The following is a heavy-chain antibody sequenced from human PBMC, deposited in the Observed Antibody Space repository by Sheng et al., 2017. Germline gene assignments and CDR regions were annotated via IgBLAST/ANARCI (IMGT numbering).Heavy chain of an antibody. CDR2: ISSSSSYT. Sequence: QVQLVESGGGLVKPGGSLRLSCAASGFTFSDYYMSWIRQAPGKGLEWVSYISSSSSYTNYADSVKGRFTISRDNAKNSLYLQMNSLRAEDTAVYYCARGEIAAAGISHMDVWGKGTTVTVSS. CDR3: ARGEIAAAGISHMDV. V-gene: IGHV3-11*05. CDR1: GFTFSDYY. J-gene: IGHJ6*03. D-gene: IGHD6-13*01.